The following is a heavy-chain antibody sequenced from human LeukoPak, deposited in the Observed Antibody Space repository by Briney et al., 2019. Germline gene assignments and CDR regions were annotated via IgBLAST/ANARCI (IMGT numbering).Heavy chain of an antibody. V-gene: IGHV3-23*01. Sequence: GGSLRLSCAASGFTFSSYAMSWVRQAPGKGLEWVSAISGSGGSTYYADSVKGRFTISRDSGKNSLYLQMNTLRAEDTAVYYCAGARGWEFSSWGQGTLVTVSS. CDR1: GFTFSSYA. CDR2: ISGSGGST. CDR3: AGARGWEFSS. J-gene: IGHJ5*02. D-gene: IGHD1-26*01.